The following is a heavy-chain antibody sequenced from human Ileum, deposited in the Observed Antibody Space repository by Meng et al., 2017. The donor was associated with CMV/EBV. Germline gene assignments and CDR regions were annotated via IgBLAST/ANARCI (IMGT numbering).Heavy chain of an antibody. D-gene: IGHD2-2*02. Sequence: GGSLRLSCAASGFTFSSYAMHWVRQAPGKGLEWVAVISYDGSNKYYADSVKGRFTISRDNSKNTLYLQMNSLGAEDTAVYYCARDFGSSVVVVPAAIRPLEYYFGYWGQGTLVTVSS. J-gene: IGHJ4*02. CDR1: GFTFSSYA. CDR2: ISYDGSNK. CDR3: ARDFGSSVVVVPAAIRPLEYYFGY. V-gene: IGHV3-30*04.